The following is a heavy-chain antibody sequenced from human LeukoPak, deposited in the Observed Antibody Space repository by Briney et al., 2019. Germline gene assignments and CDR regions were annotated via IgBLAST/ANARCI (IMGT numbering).Heavy chain of an antibody. D-gene: IGHD2-8*02. J-gene: IGHJ4*02. Sequence: GASVTVPCKASGYTFTTYDINWVRQAAGQGLEWMGWMNPNSANTGYAQKFQGRVTITRNTSISTAYMELNSLRSDDTAGYYCARARLVRGPVTPLYYFDYWGQGVLVTVSS. CDR3: ARARLVRGPVTPLYYFDY. CDR2: MNPNSANT. CDR1: GYTFTTYD. V-gene: IGHV1-8*01.